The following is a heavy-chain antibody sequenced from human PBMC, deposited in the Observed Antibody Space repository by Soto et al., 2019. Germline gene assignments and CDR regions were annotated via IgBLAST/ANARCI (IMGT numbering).Heavy chain of an antibody. CDR1: GYSFTSYW. J-gene: IGHJ6*02. V-gene: IGHV5-51*01. CDR3: ARSMVRGVIIAPYYYYGMDV. D-gene: IGHD3-10*01. CDR2: IYPGDSDT. Sequence: GESLKISCKGSGYSFTSYWIGWVRQMPGKGLEWMGIIYPGDSDTRYSPSFQGQVTISADKSISTAYLQWSRLKASDTAMYYCARSMVRGVIIAPYYYYGMDVWGQGTTVTVSS.